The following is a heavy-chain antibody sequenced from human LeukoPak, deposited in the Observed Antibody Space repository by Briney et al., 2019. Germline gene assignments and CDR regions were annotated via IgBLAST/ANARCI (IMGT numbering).Heavy chain of an antibody. D-gene: IGHD3-10*01. CDR2: TSSDLNVK. Sequence: GGSLRLSCAASVCTFRNYVIHWVRKAPGKGLEWVAVTSSDLNVKLYADSVKGRFTISRDNSRSTLYLQMNSLRPEDTAIYYCAREGYYGSGSPPSLYFDYWDQGTLVTVSS. V-gene: IGHV3-30-3*01. J-gene: IGHJ4*02. CDR3: AREGYYGSGSPPSLYFDY. CDR1: VCTFRNYV.